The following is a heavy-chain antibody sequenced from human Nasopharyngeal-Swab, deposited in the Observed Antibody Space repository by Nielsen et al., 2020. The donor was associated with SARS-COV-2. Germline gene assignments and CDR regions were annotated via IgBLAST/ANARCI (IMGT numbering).Heavy chain of an antibody. CDR2: ISFDGSKK. CDR3: ARDTSVDIVLLYYGMDV. J-gene: IGHJ6*02. V-gene: IGHV3-30*03. D-gene: IGHD5-12*01. Sequence: GESLKISCAASRFTFSSYGMHWVRQAPGKGLEWVAVISFDGSKKYYADSVKGRFTISRDSSKNTLYLQMNSLRAEDTAVYYCARDTSVDIVLLYYGMDVWGQGTTVTVSS. CDR1: RFTFSSYG.